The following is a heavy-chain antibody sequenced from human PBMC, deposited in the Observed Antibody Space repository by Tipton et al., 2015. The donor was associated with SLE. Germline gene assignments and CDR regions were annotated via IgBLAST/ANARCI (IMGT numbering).Heavy chain of an antibody. D-gene: IGHD3-22*01. CDR3: ARDGSPYYDSSCYYGAY. CDR2: ISGYNGTP. J-gene: IGHJ4*02. V-gene: IGHV1-18*01. CDR1: GYTFTSYG. Sequence: QLVQSGAEVKKPGASVKVSCKASGYTFTSYGISWVRQAPGQGLEWVGWISGYNGTPNNAHKFQGRVTMTTDTSTSTAFMELRRLRSDDTAVYYCARDGSPYYDSSCYYGAYWGQGTLVTVSS.